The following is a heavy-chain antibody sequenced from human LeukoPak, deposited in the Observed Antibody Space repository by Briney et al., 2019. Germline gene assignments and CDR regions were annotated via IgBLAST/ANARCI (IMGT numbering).Heavy chain of an antibody. Sequence: GASVKVPCKPSGYTFTRYGINWVRQAPGQGLEWMGWISPYHGNTNYAQNLQGRVTITTDTSTSTAYMELSSLRSDDTAVYYCARDFEPADTPYFHHYMDVWGKGTTVTVSS. CDR2: ISPYHGNT. CDR3: ARDFEPADTPYFHHYMDV. J-gene: IGHJ6*03. V-gene: IGHV1-18*01. D-gene: IGHD2-2*01. CDR1: GYTFTRYG.